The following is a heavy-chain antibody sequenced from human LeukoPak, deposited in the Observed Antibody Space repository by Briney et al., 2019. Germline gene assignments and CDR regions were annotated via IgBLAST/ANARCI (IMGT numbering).Heavy chain of an antibody. J-gene: IGHJ4*02. Sequence: GASVKVSCTASGYTFTGYYMHWVRQAPGQGLEWMGWINPNSGGTNYAQKFQGRVTMTRDTSISTAYMELSRLRSDDTAVYYCARDSKGYSSGIYWGQGTLVTVSS. V-gene: IGHV1-2*02. CDR3: ARDSKGYSSGIY. CDR2: INPNSGGT. CDR1: GYTFTGYY. D-gene: IGHD6-19*01.